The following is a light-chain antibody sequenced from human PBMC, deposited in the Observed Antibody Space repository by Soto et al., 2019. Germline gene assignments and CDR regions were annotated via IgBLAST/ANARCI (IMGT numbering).Light chain of an antibody. V-gene: IGLV1-51*02. CDR3: GAWDSSLTVGA. CDR2: ENN. CDR1: SSNIGINY. J-gene: IGLJ2*01. Sequence: SVLTQPPSVSAAPGQKVTISCSGSSSNIGINYVSWYQQLPGTAPKLLIYENNKRSSDISDRFSGSKSGTSATLGITGLQTGDEAEYYCGAWDSSLTVGAFGGGTQLTVL.